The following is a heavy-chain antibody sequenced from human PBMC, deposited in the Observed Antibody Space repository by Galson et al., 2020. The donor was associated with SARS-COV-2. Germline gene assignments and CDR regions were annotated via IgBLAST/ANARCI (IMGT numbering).Heavy chain of an antibody. CDR2: LNSDETRT. J-gene: IGHJ4*02. D-gene: IGHD1-1*01. CDR3: ARVHPLGGGGSYFDS. CDR1: GFTFSSYW. Sequence: GASLKISCVASGFTFSSYWMHWVRQAPGRGLKWVSRLNSDETRTEYADSVKGRFTISRDNARSTLYLQMNSLRAEDTAVYYCARVHPLGGGGSYFDSWGQGVLVTVSS. V-gene: IGHV3-74*03.